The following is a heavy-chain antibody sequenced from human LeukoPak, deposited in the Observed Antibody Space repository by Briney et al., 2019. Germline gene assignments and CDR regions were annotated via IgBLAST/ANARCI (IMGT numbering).Heavy chain of an antibody. CDR2: ISSSGGSA. CDR1: EFTFSNYA. J-gene: IGHJ4*02. D-gene: IGHD3-16*02. Sequence: PGGSLRLSCAASEFTFSNYAMSWVRQAPGKGLEWVSTISSSGGSAYYADSLRGRFTISRDNSKNTLYLQMNSLRAEDSAVYYCARDLALSGYFDYWGQGTLVTVSS. V-gene: IGHV3-23*01. CDR3: ARDLALSGYFDY.